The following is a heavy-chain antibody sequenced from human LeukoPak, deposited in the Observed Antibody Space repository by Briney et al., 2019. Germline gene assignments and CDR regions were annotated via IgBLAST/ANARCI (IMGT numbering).Heavy chain of an antibody. Sequence: GASVKVSCKASGGTFSSYAIRWVRPAPGQGLEWMGRIIPILGIANYAQKLQGRVTITADKSTSTAYMELSSLRSEDTAVYYCARDHGGSYFGYFDYWGQGTLVTVSS. V-gene: IGHV1-69*04. J-gene: IGHJ4*02. CDR3: ARDHGGSYFGYFDY. D-gene: IGHD1-26*01. CDR2: IIPILGIA. CDR1: GGTFSSYA.